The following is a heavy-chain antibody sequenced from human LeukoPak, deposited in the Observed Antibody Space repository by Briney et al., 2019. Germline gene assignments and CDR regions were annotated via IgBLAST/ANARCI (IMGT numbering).Heavy chain of an antibody. J-gene: IGHJ5*02. Sequence: GESLKISCKGSGYSFTYYWIAWVRQMPGKGLEWMGVIYPGDSDTRYNPSFQGQVTISVDKSVSTAYLQWRSVKASDTAVYYCARQSDLKGDGSWFDPRGQGTLVTVSS. D-gene: IGHD1-26*01. V-gene: IGHV5-51*01. CDR1: GYSFTYYW. CDR3: ARQSDLKGDGSWFDP. CDR2: IYPGDSDT.